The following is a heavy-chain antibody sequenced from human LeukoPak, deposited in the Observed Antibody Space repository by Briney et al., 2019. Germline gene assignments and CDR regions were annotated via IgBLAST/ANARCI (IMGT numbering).Heavy chain of an antibody. J-gene: IGHJ6*02. V-gene: IGHV3-23*01. Sequence: GGSLRLSCAASGFNFASYAMTWVRQAPGKGLEWVSSLSGASIIPHFADSVKGRFTISRDNSKGTLYLQMNSLRAEDTAVYYCAKARDFCSGGSCYLVPMDVWGQGSTVTVSS. CDR1: GFNFASYA. CDR3: AKARDFCSGGSCYLVPMDV. CDR2: LSGASIIP. D-gene: IGHD2-15*01.